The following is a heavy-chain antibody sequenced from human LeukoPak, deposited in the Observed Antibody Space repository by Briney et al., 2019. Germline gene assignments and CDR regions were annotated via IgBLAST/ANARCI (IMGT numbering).Heavy chain of an antibody. D-gene: IGHD4-11*01. V-gene: IGHV4-30-4*01. CDR1: GGSISSGDYY. CDR2: ICYSGST. J-gene: IGHJ5*02. CDR3: ARGLTTVTSYNWFDP. Sequence: SETLSLTCTVSGGSISSGDYYWSWIRQPPGKGLEWIGYICYSGSTYYNPSLKSRVTISVGTSKNQFSLKLSSVTAADTAVYYCARGLTTVTSYNWFDPWGQGTLVTVSS.